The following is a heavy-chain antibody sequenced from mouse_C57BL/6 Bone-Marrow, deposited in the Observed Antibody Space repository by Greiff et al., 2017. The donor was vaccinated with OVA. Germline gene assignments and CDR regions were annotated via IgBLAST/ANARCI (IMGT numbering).Heavy chain of an antibody. Sequence: VKLVESGAELVKPGASVKISCKASGYAFSSYWMNWVKQRPGKGLEWIGQIYPGDGDTNYNGKFKGKATLTADKSSSTAYLQLSSLTSEDTAIYYCARCGLFAYWGQGTLVTVSA. CDR2: IYPGDGDT. V-gene: IGHV1-80*01. CDR3: ARCGLFAY. D-gene: IGHD1-1*02. CDR1: GYAFSSYW. J-gene: IGHJ3*01.